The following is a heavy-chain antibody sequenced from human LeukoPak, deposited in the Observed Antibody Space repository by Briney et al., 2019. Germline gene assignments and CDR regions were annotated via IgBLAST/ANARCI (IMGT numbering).Heavy chain of an antibody. CDR3: ARGFGAATGEGFDY. V-gene: IGHV4-4*07. CDR1: GGSISSYY. Sequence: KPSETLSLTCTVSGGSISSYYRSWIRQPAGKGLEYIGRIYSSGITDYNPSLMSRVTMSVDTSKNHFSLRLSSVTVADTAVYYCARGFGAATGEGFDYWGQGTLVTVSS. J-gene: IGHJ4*02. CDR2: IYSSGIT. D-gene: IGHD1-26*01.